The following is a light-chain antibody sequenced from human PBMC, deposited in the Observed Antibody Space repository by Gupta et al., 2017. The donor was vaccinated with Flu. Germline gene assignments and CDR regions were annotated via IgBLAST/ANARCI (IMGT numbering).Light chain of an antibody. J-gene: IGLJ2*01. Sequence: QSVLTHPPSASGTPGQRVTISCSGSSSNIGSNTVNWYQQLPGTAPKLLIYSNNQRPSGVPDRFSGSKSGTSASLAIRGLQSEDEADYYCAAWDDSPNGRVVFGGGTKLTVL. V-gene: IGLV1-44*01. CDR3: AAWDDSPNGRVV. CDR2: SNN. CDR1: SSNIGSNT.